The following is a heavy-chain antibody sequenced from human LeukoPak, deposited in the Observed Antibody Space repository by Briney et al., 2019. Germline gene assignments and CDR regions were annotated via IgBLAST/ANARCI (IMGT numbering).Heavy chain of an antibody. V-gene: IGHV4-31*03. CDR2: IYYSGST. D-gene: IGHD3-22*01. CDR3: ARSPRDYYDSSGYYYFDY. CDR1: GGSISSGGYY. Sequence: SQTLSLTCTVSGGSISSGGYYWSWIRRHPGKGLEWIGYIYYSGSTYYNPSLKSRVTISVDTSKNQFSLKLSSVTAADTAVYYCARSPRDYYDSSGYYYFDYWGQGTLVTVSS. J-gene: IGHJ4*02.